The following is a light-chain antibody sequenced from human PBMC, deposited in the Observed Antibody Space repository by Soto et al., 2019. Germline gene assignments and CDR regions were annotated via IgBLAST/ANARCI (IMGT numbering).Light chain of an antibody. CDR2: GAS. CDR3: QQTRRAPRT. Sequence: EIVLTQSPGTLSLSPGERATLSCRASQSVSSSYLAWYQQKPGQAPRLLIYGASSRATGIPDRFSGSGSGTNFTLGISSLELEDFATYYCQQTRRAPRTFGPGTKLEIK. CDR1: QSVSSSY. J-gene: IGKJ2*01. V-gene: IGKV3-20*01.